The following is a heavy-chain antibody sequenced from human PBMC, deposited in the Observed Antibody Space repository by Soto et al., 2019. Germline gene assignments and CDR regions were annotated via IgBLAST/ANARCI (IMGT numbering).Heavy chain of an antibody. D-gene: IGHD4-17*01. CDR3: ARDLRGHYGP. J-gene: IGHJ3*01. V-gene: IGHV3-21*06. CDR2: VSGSSSYI. Sequence: GGSLRLSCVGSGFNFRNFNMIWVRQAPGKGLEWVSSVSGSSSYIYYADSVKGRFTVSRDNANNLVFLQMNGLRPEDTAMYYCARDLRGHYGPWGQGTMVTVS. CDR1: GFNFRNFN.